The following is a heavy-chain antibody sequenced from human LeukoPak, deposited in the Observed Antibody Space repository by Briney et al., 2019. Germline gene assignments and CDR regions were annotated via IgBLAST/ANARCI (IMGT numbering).Heavy chain of an antibody. V-gene: IGHV4-59*12. CDR1: GGSISSNY. Sequence: SETLSLTCTVSGGSISSNYWSWIRQPPGKGLEWIGYIYYSGSTNYNPSLKSRVTISVDTSKNQFSLSVTSVTAADTAVYYCAREEYFQDSNGYSYYFHSWGQGSLVTVSS. D-gene: IGHD3-22*01. J-gene: IGHJ4*02. CDR2: IYYSGST. CDR3: AREEYFQDSNGYSYYFHS.